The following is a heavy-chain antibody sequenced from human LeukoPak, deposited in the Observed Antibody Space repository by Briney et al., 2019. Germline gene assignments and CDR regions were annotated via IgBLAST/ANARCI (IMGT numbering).Heavy chain of an antibody. J-gene: IGHJ4*02. D-gene: IGHD3-10*01. V-gene: IGHV4-59*01. CDR1: GGSLSSYY. CDR2: IYYSGST. CDR3: ASLYYGSGSFDY. Sequence: SETLSLTCTVSGGSLSSYYWSWMRQPPGKGLEGIGYIYYSGSTNYNPSLQCRVTISVDTSKKQFSLKLSSVTAADTAVYYCASLYYGSGSFDYWGQGTLVTVSS.